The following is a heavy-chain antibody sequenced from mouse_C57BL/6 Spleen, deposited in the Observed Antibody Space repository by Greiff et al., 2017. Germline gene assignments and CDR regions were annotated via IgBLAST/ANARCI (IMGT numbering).Heavy chain of an antibody. Sequence: QVQLQQPGAELVRPGSSVKLSCKASGYTFTSYWMHWVKQRPIQGLEWIGNIDPSDSETHYNQKFKDKATLTVDKSSSTAYMQLSSLTSEDSAVYYWARGDYYGSSHYWGQGTTLTVSS. D-gene: IGHD1-1*01. V-gene: IGHV1-52*01. CDR3: ARGDYYGSSHY. J-gene: IGHJ2*01. CDR1: GYTFTSYW. CDR2: IDPSDSET.